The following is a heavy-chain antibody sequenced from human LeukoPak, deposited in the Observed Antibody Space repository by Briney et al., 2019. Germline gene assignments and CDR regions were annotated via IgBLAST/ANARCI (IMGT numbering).Heavy chain of an antibody. V-gene: IGHV1-69*13. CDR2: IIPIFGTA. Sequence: SVKVSCKASGGTFSSYAISWVRQAPGQGLEWMGGIIPIFGTANYAQKFQGRVTIAADESTSTAYMELSSLRSEDTAVYYCARARRVDTAMAWYYYYGMDVWGQGTTVTVSS. CDR1: GGTFSSYA. J-gene: IGHJ6*02. D-gene: IGHD5-18*01. CDR3: ARARRVDTAMAWYYYYGMDV.